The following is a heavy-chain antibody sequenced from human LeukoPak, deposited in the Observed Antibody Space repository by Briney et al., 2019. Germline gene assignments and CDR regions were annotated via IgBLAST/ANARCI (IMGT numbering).Heavy chain of an antibody. J-gene: IGHJ4*02. CDR3: ARGYCSSTSCYTLGY. Sequence: GASVKVSCKASGGTFSSYAISWVRQAPGQGLEWMGGIIPIFGTANYAQKFQGRVTITADESTSTAYMELSSLRSEDTAVYYCARGYCSSTSCYTLGYWGQGALVTVSS. D-gene: IGHD2-2*02. V-gene: IGHV1-69*13. CDR1: GGTFSSYA. CDR2: IIPIFGTA.